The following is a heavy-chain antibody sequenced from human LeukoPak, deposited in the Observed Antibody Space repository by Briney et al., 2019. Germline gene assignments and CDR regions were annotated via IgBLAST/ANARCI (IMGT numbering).Heavy chain of an antibody. CDR1: GGSFSGYY. Sequence: SETLSLTCAVYGGSFSGYYWSWIRQPPGKGLEWIGEINHSGSTNSNPSLKSRVTISVDTSKNQFSLKLSSVTAADTAVYYCARSYSGSFLYWGQGSLVTVSS. J-gene: IGHJ1*01. CDR3: ARSYSGSFLY. D-gene: IGHD1-26*01. CDR2: INHSGST. V-gene: IGHV4-34*01.